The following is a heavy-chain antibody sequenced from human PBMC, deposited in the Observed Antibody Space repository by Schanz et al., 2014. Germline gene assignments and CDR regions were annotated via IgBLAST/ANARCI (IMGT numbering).Heavy chain of an antibody. D-gene: IGHD1-1*01. CDR1: GFSFDSYN. Sequence: EVQLVESGGGLVKPGGSLRLSCTASGFSFDSYNMNWVRQSPGKGLEWVAFLSFDSRHIYYADSVKGRFTISRDNAKSSLHLQRTSPRADDTAVYYCARDGVAATTDFEYWGQGALVTVSS. CDR3: ARDGVAATTDFEY. J-gene: IGHJ4*02. CDR2: LSFDSRHI. V-gene: IGHV3-21*06.